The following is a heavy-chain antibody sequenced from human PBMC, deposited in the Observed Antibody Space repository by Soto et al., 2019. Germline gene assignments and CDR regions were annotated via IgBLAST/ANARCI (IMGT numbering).Heavy chain of an antibody. J-gene: IGHJ4*02. CDR1: GFTFRWFG. CDR3: AKGEVRGIIPSYFDY. Sequence: PGGSLRLSCAGSGFTFRWFGMNWVRQAPGKGLEWVARISNDGSNEYYVDSVKGRFTISRDNSKNTLYLPMDSLRAEDTAVYYCAKGEVRGIIPSYFDYWGLGTLVTVSS. V-gene: IGHV3-30*18. D-gene: IGHD3-10*01. CDR2: ISNDGSNE.